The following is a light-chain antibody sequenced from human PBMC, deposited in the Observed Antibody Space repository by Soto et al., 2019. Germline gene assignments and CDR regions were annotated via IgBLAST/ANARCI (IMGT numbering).Light chain of an antibody. CDR2: LNSDGSH. CDR3: QTWGTGFWV. Sequence: QSVLTQSPSASASLGASVKLTCTLSSGHSSYAIAWHQQQPEKGPRYLMKLNSDGSHSKGDGIPDRFSGSSAGAERYLTISSLLSVDEADYYCQTWGTGFWVFGGGTKLTVL. J-gene: IGLJ3*02. V-gene: IGLV4-69*01. CDR1: SGHSSYA.